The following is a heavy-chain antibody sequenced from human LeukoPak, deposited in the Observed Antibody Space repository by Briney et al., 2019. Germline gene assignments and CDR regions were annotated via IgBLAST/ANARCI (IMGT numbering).Heavy chain of an antibody. CDR3: ARVGGYYYYGMDV. V-gene: IGHV1-2*02. CDR2: INPNSGGT. J-gene: IGHJ6*02. CDR1: GYTFTGYY. Sequence: ASVEVSCKASGYTFTGYYMHWVRQAPGQGLEWMGWINPNSGGTNYAQKFQGRVTMTRDTSISTAYMELSRLRSDDTAVYYCARVGGYYYYGMDVWGQGTTVTVSS.